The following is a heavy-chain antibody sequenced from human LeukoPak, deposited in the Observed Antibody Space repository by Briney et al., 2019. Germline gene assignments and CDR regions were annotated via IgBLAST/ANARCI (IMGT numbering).Heavy chain of an antibody. J-gene: IGHJ6*02. Sequence: GGSLRLSCAASGFTFSDYYMSWIRQAPGKGLEWVSYITRSGSAIYYADSAKGRFTVSRDNAKNSLYLQMNSLRAEDTAVYYCARRYYYDSNGFHSGMDVWGQGTTVTVSS. CDR3: ARRYYYDSNGFHSGMDV. CDR1: GFTFSDYY. CDR2: ITRSGSAI. D-gene: IGHD3-22*01. V-gene: IGHV3-11*01.